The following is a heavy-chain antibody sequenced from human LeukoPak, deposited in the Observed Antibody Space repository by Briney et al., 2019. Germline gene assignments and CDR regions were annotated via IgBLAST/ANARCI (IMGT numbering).Heavy chain of an antibody. CDR2: IYSGGST. V-gene: IGHV3-66*01. CDR3: ARATAKLRYFDWLSAFDY. J-gene: IGHJ4*02. Sequence: GGSLRLSCAASGFTVSSNYMSWVRQAPGKGLEWVSVIYSGGSTYYADSVKGRFTISRDNSKNTLYLQMNSLRAEDTAVYYCARATAKLRYFDWLSAFDYWGQGTPVTVSS. CDR1: GFTVSSNY. D-gene: IGHD3-9*01.